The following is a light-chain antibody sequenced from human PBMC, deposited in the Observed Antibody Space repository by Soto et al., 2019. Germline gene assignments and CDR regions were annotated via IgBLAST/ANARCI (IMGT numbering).Light chain of an antibody. V-gene: IGLV2-11*01. CDR3: TNHPGTTSSCV. CDR1: SSDVGTYNY. J-gene: IGLJ1*01. Sequence: LNQPRSVSVCPEQSVTISCTGTSSDVGTYNYTPCYPQHPGKAPKLIIYDVTKWPSGVPDHFSGSKSGNTASLTISRLQADDEHTYHCTNHPGTTSSCVFGPGIKVT. CDR2: DVT.